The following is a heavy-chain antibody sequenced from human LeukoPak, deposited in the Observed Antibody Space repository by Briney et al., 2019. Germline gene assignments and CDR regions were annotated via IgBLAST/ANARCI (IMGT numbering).Heavy chain of an antibody. CDR3: ARGAPYSSGWLAGY. V-gene: IGHV4-30-4*01. CDR2: IYYSGST. J-gene: IGHJ4*02. D-gene: IGHD6-19*01. Sequence: SQTLSLTCTVSGGSISSGDYYWSWIRQSPWRGVEWIGYIYYSGSTYYNPSLKSRVTLSIDTSKNHFSLKLSSVTAADTAVYYCARGAPYSSGWLAGYWGQGTLVTVSS. CDR1: GGSISSGDYY.